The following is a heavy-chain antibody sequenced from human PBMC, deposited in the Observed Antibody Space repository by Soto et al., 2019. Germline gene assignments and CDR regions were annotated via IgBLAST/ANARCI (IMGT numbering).Heavy chain of an antibody. V-gene: IGHV3-7*01. J-gene: IGHJ4*02. CDR2: IKQDGSEK. D-gene: IGHD2-2*03. CDR1: GFTFSSYW. CDR3: ARVGLDIVVVPYFDY. Sequence: GGSLRLSCAASGFTFSSYWMSWVRQAPGKGLEWVANIKQDGSEKYYVDSVKGRFTISRDNAKNSLYLQMNSLRAEDTAVYYCARVGLDIVVVPYFDYWGQGTLVTVSS.